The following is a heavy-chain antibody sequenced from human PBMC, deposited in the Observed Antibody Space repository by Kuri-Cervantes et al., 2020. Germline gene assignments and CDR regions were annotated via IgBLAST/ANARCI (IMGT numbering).Heavy chain of an antibody. CDR1: GGSFSGSY. V-gene: IGHV4-34*01. CDR2: INHSGST. J-gene: IGHJ4*02. D-gene: IGHD3-22*01. CDR3: ARGRGRGGYYRGLDY. Sequence: SETLSLTCAVYGGSFSGSYWSWIRQPPGKGLEWIGEINHSGSTNYNPSLKSRVTISVDTSKNQFSLKLSSVTAADTAVYYCARGRGRGGYYRGLDYWGQGTLVTVSS.